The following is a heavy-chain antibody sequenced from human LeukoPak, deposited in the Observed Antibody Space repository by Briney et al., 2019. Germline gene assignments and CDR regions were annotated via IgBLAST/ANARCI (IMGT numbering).Heavy chain of an antibody. V-gene: IGHV4-34*01. J-gene: IGHJ4*02. CDR2: INHSGST. Sequence: SETLSLTCAVYGGSFSGYYWSWIRQPPGKGLEWIGEINHSGSTNYNPSLKSRVTISVDTSKNQFSLKLSSVTAADTAVYYCARHRQGGIYTSSWYGFDYWGQGTLVTVSS. D-gene: IGHD6-13*01. CDR1: GGSFSGYY. CDR3: ARHRQGGIYTSSWYGFDY.